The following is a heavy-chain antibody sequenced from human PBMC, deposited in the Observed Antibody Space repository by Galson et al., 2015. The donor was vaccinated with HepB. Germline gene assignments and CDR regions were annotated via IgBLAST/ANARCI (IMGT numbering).Heavy chain of an antibody. CDR2: INHSGST. CDR3: ARRKKYAMVQLRGWFDP. D-gene: IGHD2-8*01. V-gene: IGHV4-34*01. CDR1: GGSFSGYY. J-gene: IGHJ5*02. Sequence: ETLSLTCAVYGGSFSGYYWSWIRQPPGKGLEWIGEINHSGSTNYNPSLKSRVTISVDTSKNQFSLKLSSVTAADTAVYYCARRKKYAMVQLRGWFDPWGQGTLVTVSS.